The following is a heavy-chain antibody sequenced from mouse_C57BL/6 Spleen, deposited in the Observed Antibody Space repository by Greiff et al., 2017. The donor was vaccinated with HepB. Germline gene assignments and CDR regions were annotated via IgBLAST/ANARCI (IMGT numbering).Heavy chain of an antibody. V-gene: IGHV1-82*01. CDR1: GYAFSSSW. CDR2: IYPGDGDT. J-gene: IGHJ3*01. CDR3: AREIYYDNEGFDY. D-gene: IGHD2-4*01. Sequence: QVQLQQSGPELVKPGASVKISCKASGYAFSSSWLNWVKQRPGKGLEWIGRIYPGDGDTNYNGKFKGKATLTADKSSSTAYMQLSSLTSEDSAVYFCAREIYYDNEGFDYWGQGTLVTVSA.